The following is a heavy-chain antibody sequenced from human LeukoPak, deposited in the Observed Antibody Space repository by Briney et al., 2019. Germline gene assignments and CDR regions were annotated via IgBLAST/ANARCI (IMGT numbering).Heavy chain of an antibody. CDR2: IHHSGST. J-gene: IGHJ4*02. CDR3: ASLRGYYVDY. D-gene: IGHD2-15*01. Sequence: SETLSLTCTVSGYSISSGYYWGWIRQPPGKGLEWIGSIHHSGSTYYNPSPKSRVAISVDTSKNQFSLKLSSVTAADTAVYYCASLRGYYVDYWGQGTLVTVSS. CDR1: GYSISSGYY. V-gene: IGHV4-38-2*02.